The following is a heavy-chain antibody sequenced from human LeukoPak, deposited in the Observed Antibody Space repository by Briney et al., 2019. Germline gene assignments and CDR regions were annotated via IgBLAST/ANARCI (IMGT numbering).Heavy chain of an antibody. Sequence: GGSLRLSCAASGFTFSSYSMNWVRQAPGKGLEWVSSISSSSSYIYYADSVKGRFTISRDNAKNSLYLQMNSLRAEDTAVYYCARDPGYSSGWSDAFDIWGQGTMVTVSS. V-gene: IGHV3-21*01. CDR1: GFTFSSYS. D-gene: IGHD6-19*01. CDR3: ARDPGYSSGWSDAFDI. J-gene: IGHJ3*02. CDR2: ISSSSSYI.